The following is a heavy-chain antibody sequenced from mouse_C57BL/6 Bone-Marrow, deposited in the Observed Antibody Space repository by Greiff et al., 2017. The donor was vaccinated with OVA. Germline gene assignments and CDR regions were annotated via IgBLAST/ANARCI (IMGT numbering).Heavy chain of an antibody. Sequence: QVQLQQPGAELVRPGPSVKLSCKASGYTFTSYWMHWVKQRPGQGLEWIGVIDPSDSYTNYNQKFKGKATLTVDTSSSTAYMQLSSLTSEDSAVYYCARWRFAYWGQGTLVTVSA. CDR1: GYTFTSYW. CDR3: ARWRFAY. CDR2: IDPSDSYT. V-gene: IGHV1-59*01. J-gene: IGHJ3*01.